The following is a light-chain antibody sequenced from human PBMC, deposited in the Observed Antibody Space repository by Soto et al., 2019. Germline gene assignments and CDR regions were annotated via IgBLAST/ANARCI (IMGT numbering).Light chain of an antibody. CDR2: DVS. J-gene: IGLJ1*01. Sequence: QSVLTQPASVYGSPGQSITISCTGTSSDVCGYNYVSWYQHHPGKAPKLMIYDVSNRPSGVSNRFSGSKSGNTASLTISGLQPEDEADYYCSSYTTSNTRQIVFGTGTKVTVL. CDR1: SSDVCGYNY. V-gene: IGLV2-14*03. CDR3: SSYTTSNTRQIV.